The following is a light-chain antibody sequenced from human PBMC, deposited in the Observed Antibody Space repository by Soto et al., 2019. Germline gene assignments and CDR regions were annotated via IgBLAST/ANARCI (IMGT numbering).Light chain of an antibody. J-gene: IGLJ2*01. CDR3: QSYDSDFVV. V-gene: IGLV6-57*04. Sequence: FMLTQPHSVSESPGKTLSISCTRSSGSIANNYVQWYQQRLGSAPTTVIYENNQRLSGVPDRFSGSTDGSSNSASLTISGLQTEDEADYYCQSYDSDFVVFGGGTKLTVL. CDR1: SGSIANNY. CDR2: ENN.